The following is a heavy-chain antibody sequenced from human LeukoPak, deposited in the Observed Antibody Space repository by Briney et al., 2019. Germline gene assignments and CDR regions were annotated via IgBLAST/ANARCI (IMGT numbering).Heavy chain of an antibody. CDR1: GHSIINSYY. CDR2: IYHSGST. V-gene: IGHV4-38-2*02. J-gene: IGHJ1*01. CDR3: ARAVDSSGFSSFQY. D-gene: IGHD3-22*01. Sequence: TSETLSLTCTVSGHSIINSYYWGWIRQPPGKGLEWIGSIYHSGSTYYNPSLKSRLTISVDTSKNQFSLKLNSVTAADTAVYYCARAVDSSGFSSFQYWGQGTLVTVSS.